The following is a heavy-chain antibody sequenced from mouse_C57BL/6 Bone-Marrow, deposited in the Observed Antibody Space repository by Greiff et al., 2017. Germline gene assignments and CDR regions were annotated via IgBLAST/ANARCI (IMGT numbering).Heavy chain of an antibody. CDR1: GYTFTSYW. J-gene: IGHJ2*01. CDR3: ARFNWDVGGTDY. D-gene: IGHD4-1*01. Sequence: QVQLQQPGAELVMPGASVKLSCKASGYTFTSYWMHWVKQRPGQGLEWIGEIDPSDSYTNYNQKFKGKSTLTVDKSSSTAYMQLSSLTSEDSAVYYCARFNWDVGGTDYWGQGTTLTVSS. CDR2: IDPSDSYT. V-gene: IGHV1-69*01.